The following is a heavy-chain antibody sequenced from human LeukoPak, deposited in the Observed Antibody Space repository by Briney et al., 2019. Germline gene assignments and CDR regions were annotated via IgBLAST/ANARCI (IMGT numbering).Heavy chain of an antibody. CDR3: ARVGPYKITMVRGIMGYFDS. Sequence: PSETLSLTCAVSGGSFSGFRWHWIRQPPGKGPEWIGEINHSGGTTYNPSLKSRVTISVDTSKNQFSLKLSSVTAADTAVYYCARVGPYKITMVRGIMGYFDSWGQGNLVTVSS. D-gene: IGHD3-10*01. CDR2: INHSGGT. CDR1: GGSFSGFR. V-gene: IGHV4-34*01. J-gene: IGHJ4*02.